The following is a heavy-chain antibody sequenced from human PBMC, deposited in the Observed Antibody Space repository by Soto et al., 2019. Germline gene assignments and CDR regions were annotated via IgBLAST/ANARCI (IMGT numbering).Heavy chain of an antibody. Sequence: GGSLRLSCAASGFTFSSYWMHWVRQAPGKGLEWVSRINDDGRRTSYADSVKGRFTISRDNAGISLYLQMNSLREEDTAVYYCVKDVAPGGLDYWGQGALVTVSS. CDR3: VKDVAPGGLDY. V-gene: IGHV3-74*01. D-gene: IGHD2-15*01. CDR1: GFTFSSYW. CDR2: INDDGRRT. J-gene: IGHJ4*02.